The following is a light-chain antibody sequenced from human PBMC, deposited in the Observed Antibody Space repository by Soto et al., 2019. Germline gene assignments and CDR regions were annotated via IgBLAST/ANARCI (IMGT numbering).Light chain of an antibody. CDR3: QQCTSYPWT. CDR1: QSTSSC. J-gene: IGKJ1*01. V-gene: IGKV1-5*03. Sequence: DIQMTQSPSTPSASVGDRVTITCRASQSTSSCLAWYQQKPGKAPNLLIYKASSLESGVPSRFGGSGSGTEFTLTISSLQPDYSATYYCQQCTSYPWTFGRGTKVESK. CDR2: KAS.